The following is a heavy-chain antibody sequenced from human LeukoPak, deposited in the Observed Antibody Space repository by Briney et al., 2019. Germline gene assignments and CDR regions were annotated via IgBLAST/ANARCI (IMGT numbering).Heavy chain of an antibody. Sequence: PSETLSLTCTVSGGSISSYYWSWIRQPPGKGLEWIGYIYYSRSTNYNPSLKSRVTISVDTSKNQFSLKLSSVTAADTAVYYCARGRRAVAGKDYWGQGTLVTVSS. D-gene: IGHD6-19*01. CDR3: ARGRRAVAGKDY. CDR2: IYYSRST. V-gene: IGHV4-59*12. CDR1: GGSISSYY. J-gene: IGHJ4*02.